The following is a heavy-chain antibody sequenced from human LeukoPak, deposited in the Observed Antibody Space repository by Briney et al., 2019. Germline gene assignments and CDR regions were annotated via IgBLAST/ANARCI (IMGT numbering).Heavy chain of an antibody. D-gene: IGHD5-24*01. CDR2: INHSGST. CDR1: GGSFSGYY. V-gene: IGHV4-34*01. Sequence: SETLSLTCAVYGGSFSGYYWSWIRQPPGKGLEWIGEINHSGSTNYNPSLKSRVTISVDTSKNQFSLKLSSVTAADTAVYYCARLPSRDGYNFPFDYWGQGTLVTVSS. J-gene: IGHJ4*02. CDR3: ARLPSRDGYNFPFDY.